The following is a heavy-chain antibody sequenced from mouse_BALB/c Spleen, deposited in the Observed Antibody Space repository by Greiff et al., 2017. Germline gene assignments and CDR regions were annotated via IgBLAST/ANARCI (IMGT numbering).Heavy chain of an antibody. V-gene: IGHV5-9-4*01. CDR1: GFTFSSYA. D-gene: IGHD2-10*01. CDR3: ARGTYYGPFAY. J-gene: IGHJ3*01. CDR2: ISSGGSYT. Sequence: DVQLVESGGGLVKPGGSLKLSCAASGFTFSSYAMSWVRQSPEKRLEWVAEISSGGSYTYYPDSVKGRFTISRDNAKNTLYLQMSSLKSEDTAMYYCARGTYYGPFAYWGQGTLVTVSA.